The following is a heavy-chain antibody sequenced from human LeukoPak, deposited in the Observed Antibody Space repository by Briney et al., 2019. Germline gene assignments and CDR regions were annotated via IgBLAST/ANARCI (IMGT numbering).Heavy chain of an antibody. CDR2: INPNSGGT. CDR3: ASVYYDSSGYYLAAFDY. CDR1: GYTFTGYY. Sequence: GASVKVSCKASGYTFTGYYMHWVRQAPGQGPEWMGWINPNSGGTNYAQKFQGRVTMTRDTSISTAYMELSRLRSDDTAVYYCASVYYDSSGYYLAAFDYWGQGTLVTVSS. J-gene: IGHJ4*02. V-gene: IGHV1-2*02. D-gene: IGHD3-22*01.